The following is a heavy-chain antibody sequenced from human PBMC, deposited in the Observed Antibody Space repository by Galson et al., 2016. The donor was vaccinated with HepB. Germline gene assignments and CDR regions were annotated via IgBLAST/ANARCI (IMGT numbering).Heavy chain of an antibody. Sequence: SLRLSCAASGFTFSNFWMSWVRQAPGKGLDWVSSLSVSGSTTYYADSVKGRFTISRDNSKNTLYLQMDSLRVEDTAIYYCAKVGSVTTISYFDYWGQGTLVTVSS. CDR1: GFTFSNFW. D-gene: IGHD5-12*01. J-gene: IGHJ4*02. CDR2: LSVSGSTT. V-gene: IGHV3-23*01. CDR3: AKVGSVTTISYFDY.